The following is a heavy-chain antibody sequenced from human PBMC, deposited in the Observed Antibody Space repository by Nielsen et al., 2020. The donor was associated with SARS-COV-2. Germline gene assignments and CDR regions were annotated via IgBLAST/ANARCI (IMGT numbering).Heavy chain of an antibody. CDR1: GGSISSNNW. CDR2: IYHSGTF. J-gene: IGHJ6*02. D-gene: IGHD3-3*01. CDR3: ARGWDDFWSGYYDYYYYGMDV. V-gene: IGHV4-4*02. Sequence: SETLSLTCTVSGGSISSNNWWTWVRQPPGKGLEWIGEIYHSGTFNYNPSLKSRVTLSLDKNNNRFSLNLNSVTAADTAMYYCARGWDDFWSGYYDYYYYGMDVWGQGTTVTVSS.